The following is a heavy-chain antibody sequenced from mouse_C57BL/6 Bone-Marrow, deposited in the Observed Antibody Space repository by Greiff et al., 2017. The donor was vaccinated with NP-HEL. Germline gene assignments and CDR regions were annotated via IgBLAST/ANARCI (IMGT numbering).Heavy chain of an antibody. CDR2: IHPNSGST. D-gene: IGHD2-10*02. J-gene: IGHJ2*01. CDR1: GYTFTSYW. CDR3: ARWSLSSMYTKVGN. Sequence: QVQLQQPGAELVKPGASVKLSCKASGYTFTSYWMHWVKQRPGQGLEWIGMIHPNSGSTNYNEKFKSKATLTVDKPSSTAYMQLSSLTSEDSAVYYCARWSLSSMYTKVGNGGQGTTLTVSS. V-gene: IGHV1-64*01.